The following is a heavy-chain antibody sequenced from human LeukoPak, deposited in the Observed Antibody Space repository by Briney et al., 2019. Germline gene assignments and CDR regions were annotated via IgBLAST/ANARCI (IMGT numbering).Heavy chain of an antibody. Sequence: SETLSLTCSVSGGSISSSSSYWGWIRQPPGKGLEWIGSIYYSGSSFDNPALKSRVTISVDTSKDQFSLKLSSVTAADTAVYYCARHRSGWLQSSFDYWGQGTLVTVSS. CDR2: IYYSGSS. J-gene: IGHJ4*02. V-gene: IGHV4-39*01. CDR3: ARHRSGWLQSSFDY. CDR1: GGSISSSSSY. D-gene: IGHD5-24*01.